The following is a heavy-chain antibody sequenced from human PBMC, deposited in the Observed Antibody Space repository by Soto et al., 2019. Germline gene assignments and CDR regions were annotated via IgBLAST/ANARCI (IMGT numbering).Heavy chain of an antibody. CDR2: IAGGGGT. J-gene: IGHJ4*02. V-gene: IGHV3-23*01. D-gene: IGHD2-8*01. CDR3: VKGSANARPYYFDY. Sequence: AGGSLRLSCAASGFTFSNFVMSWVRRAPGEGLEWVSAIAGGGGTYYADSVKGRFTVSRDNSKSTLYMEMNSLRAEDTAVYYCVKGSANARPYYFDYWGQGTLVTVSS. CDR1: GFTFSNFV.